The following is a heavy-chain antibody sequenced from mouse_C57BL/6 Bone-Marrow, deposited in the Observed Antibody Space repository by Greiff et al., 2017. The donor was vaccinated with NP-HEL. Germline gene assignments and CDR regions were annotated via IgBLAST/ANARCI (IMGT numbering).Heavy chain of an antibody. CDR2: IRNKANGYTT. CDR1: GFTFTDYY. Sequence: EVKLVESGGGLVQPGGSLSLSCAASGFTFTDYYMSWVRQPPGKALEWLGFIRNKANGYTTEYSASVKGRFTISRDNSQSILYLQMNALGAEDSATYYCASHPGGDYDVGAWFAYWGQGTLVTVSA. J-gene: IGHJ3*01. CDR3: ASHPGGDYDVGAWFAY. V-gene: IGHV7-3*01. D-gene: IGHD2-4*01.